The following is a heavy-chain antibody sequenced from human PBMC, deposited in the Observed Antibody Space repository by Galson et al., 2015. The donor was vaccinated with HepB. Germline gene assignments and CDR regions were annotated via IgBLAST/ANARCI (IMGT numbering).Heavy chain of an antibody. CDR3: AREEYGSGWYGSVMRNWFDP. CDR2: ISNDGSSK. CDR1: GFTFSAYA. V-gene: IGHV3-30*04. Sequence: SLRLSCAASGFTFSAYALHWVRQAPGRGLEWVAGISNDGSSKYYADSVKGRFTISRANSRNTIYLHMNSLRVEDTAIYYCAREEYGSGWYGSVMRNWFDPWGQGTLVTVSS. J-gene: IGHJ5*02. D-gene: IGHD6-19*01.